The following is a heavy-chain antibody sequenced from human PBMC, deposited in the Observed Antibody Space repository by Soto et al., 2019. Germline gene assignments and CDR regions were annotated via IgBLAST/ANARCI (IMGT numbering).Heavy chain of an antibody. J-gene: IGHJ3*02. V-gene: IGHV4-34*12. D-gene: IGHD5-12*01. CDR3: ARRGRWLQFRGNVFDI. CDR1: GGSFSPVS. CDR2: IIHGGNT. Sequence: SETLSHACAVYGGSFSPVSWSWLRQPPGKGLELIGEIIHGGNTNYNPSLKSRVPISVDTSQNQFSLKLASLTAADTAVYYCARRGRWLQFRGNVFDIWGQGTRVIVSS.